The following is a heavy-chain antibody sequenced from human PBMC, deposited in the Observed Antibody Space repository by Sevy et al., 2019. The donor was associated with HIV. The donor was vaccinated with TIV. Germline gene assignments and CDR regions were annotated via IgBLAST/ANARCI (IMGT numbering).Heavy chain of an antibody. J-gene: IGHJ1*01. CDR3: TTDGSFHPWYALQY. V-gene: IGHV3-15*01. Sequence: GGSLRLSCAASGFAFSDAWMTWVRRAPGKGLEWVGRIKNKPDGGTADYAAPVKARFTISRDDSKNTLYLQMNSLKTEDTAVYYCTTDGSFHPWYALQYWGQGSLVTVSS. D-gene: IGHD6-13*01. CDR2: IKNKPDGGTA. CDR1: GFAFSDAW.